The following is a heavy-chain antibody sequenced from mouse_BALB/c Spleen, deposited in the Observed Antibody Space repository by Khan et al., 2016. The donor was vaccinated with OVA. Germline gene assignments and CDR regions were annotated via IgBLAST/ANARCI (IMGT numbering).Heavy chain of an antibody. D-gene: IGHD1-1*01. J-gene: IGHJ3*01. V-gene: IGHV5-6*01. Sequence: EVQGVESGGDLVKPGGSLKLSCAASGFTFSTYGMSWVRQAPDKRLEWVATVSTGGSYTYYPDSVKGRFTISRDNDKNTLYLQMSGLRSEDTAMFYCTRLAYYYDSEGFAYWGQGTLVTVSA. CDR3: TRLAYYYDSEGFAY. CDR2: VSTGGSYT. CDR1: GFTFSTYG.